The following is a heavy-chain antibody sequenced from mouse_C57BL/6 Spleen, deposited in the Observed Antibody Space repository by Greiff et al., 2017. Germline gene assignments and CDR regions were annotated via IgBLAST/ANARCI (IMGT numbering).Heavy chain of an antibody. J-gene: IGHJ3*01. V-gene: IGHV1-55*01. Sequence: QVHVKQPGAELVKPGASVKMSCKASGYTFTSYWITWVKQRPGQGLEWIGDIYPGSGSTNYNEKFKSKATLTVDTSSSTAYMQLSSLTSEDSAVYYCARDPLQGFAYWGQGTLVTVSA. CDR1: GYTFTSYW. CDR2: IYPGSGST. CDR3: ARDPLQGFAY.